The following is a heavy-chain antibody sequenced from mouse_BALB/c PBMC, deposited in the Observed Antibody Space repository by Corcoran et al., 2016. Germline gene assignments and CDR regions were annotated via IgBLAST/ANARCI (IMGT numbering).Heavy chain of an antibody. Sequence: QVQLQQSGPELVKPGASVKISCKASGYSFTSYYIHWVKQRPGQGLEWIGWIFPGSGNTKYNEKFKGKATLTADTSSSTAYMQLSSLTSEDSAGYFCARWAYWYFDVWGAGTTVTVSS. CDR3: ARWAYWYFDV. J-gene: IGHJ1*01. CDR2: IFPGSGNT. CDR1: GYSFTSYY. V-gene: IGHV1-66*01.